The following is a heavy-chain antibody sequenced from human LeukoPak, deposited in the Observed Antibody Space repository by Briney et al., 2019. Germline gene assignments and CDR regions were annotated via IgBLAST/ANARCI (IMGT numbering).Heavy chain of an antibody. CDR2: INHSGST. CDR1: GGSFSGYY. CDR3: ARGPRSSMIEPDAFDI. D-gene: IGHD3-22*01. V-gene: IGHV4-34*01. Sequence: NPSETLSLTCAVYGGSFSGYYWSWIRQPPGKGLEWIGEINHSGSTNYNPSLKSRVTISVDTSKNQFSLKLSSVTAADTAVYYCARGPRSSMIEPDAFDIWGQGTMVTVSS. J-gene: IGHJ3*02.